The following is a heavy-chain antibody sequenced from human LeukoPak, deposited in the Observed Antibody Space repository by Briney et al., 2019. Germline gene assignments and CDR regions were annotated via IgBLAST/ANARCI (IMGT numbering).Heavy chain of an antibody. CDR2: INHSGST. J-gene: IGHJ4*02. D-gene: IGHD5-18*01. Sequence: SETLSLTCAVYGGSFSGYYWSWIRQPPGKGLEWIGEINHSGSTNYNPSLKSRVTISVDKSKNQFSLKLSSVTAADTAVYYCARDLGYSYGYLDYWGQGTLVTVSS. CDR3: ARDLGYSYGYLDY. V-gene: IGHV4-34*01. CDR1: GGSFSGYY.